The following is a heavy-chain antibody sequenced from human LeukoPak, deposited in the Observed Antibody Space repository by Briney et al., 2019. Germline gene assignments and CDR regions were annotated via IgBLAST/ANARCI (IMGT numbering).Heavy chain of an antibody. J-gene: IGHJ4*02. CDR1: GFTFSSYG. CDR2: ISGSGGST. CDR3: AKDWLVRGVITPFDY. D-gene: IGHD3-10*01. V-gene: IGHV3-23*01. Sequence: GGTLRLSCAASGFTFSSYGMSWVRQAPGKGLEWVSAISGSGGSTYYADSVKGRFTISRDNSKNTLYLQMNSLRAEDTAVYYCAKDWLVRGVITPFDYWGQGTLVTVSS.